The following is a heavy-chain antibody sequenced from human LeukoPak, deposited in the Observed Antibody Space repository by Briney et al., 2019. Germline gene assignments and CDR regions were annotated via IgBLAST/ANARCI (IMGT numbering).Heavy chain of an antibody. CDR2: ISSVSSYI. CDR3: ARIVGRGGYSYGRFDY. Sequence: GGSLRLSCAASGFTFSSYSMHWVRQAPGEGLEWVSSISSVSSYIYYADSVKGRFTISRDNAQNSLYLQMNSLRAEDTAVYYCARIVGRGGYSYGRFDYWGQGTLVTVSS. D-gene: IGHD5-18*01. J-gene: IGHJ4*02. CDR1: GFTFSSYS. V-gene: IGHV3-21*04.